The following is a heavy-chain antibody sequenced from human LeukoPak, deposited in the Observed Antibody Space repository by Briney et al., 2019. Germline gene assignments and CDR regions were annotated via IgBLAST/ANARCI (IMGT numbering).Heavy chain of an antibody. CDR1: GGSFSGYY. Sequence: SETLSLTCAVYGGSFSGYYWSWIRQPPGKGLEWIGEINHSGSTNYNPSLKSRVTISVDTSKNQFSLKLSSVTAADTAVYYCARGRVGCPRSGTYFDYWGQGTLVTVSS. D-gene: IGHD1-26*01. J-gene: IGHJ4*02. V-gene: IGHV4-34*01. CDR3: ARGRVGCPRSGTYFDY. CDR2: INHSGST.